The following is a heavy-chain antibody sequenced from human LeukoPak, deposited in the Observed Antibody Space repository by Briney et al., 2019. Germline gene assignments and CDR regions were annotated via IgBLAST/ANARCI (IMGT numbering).Heavy chain of an antibody. V-gene: IGHV3-15*01. J-gene: IGHJ4*02. CDR2: IKSKTDGGTT. Sequence: GGSLRLSCAASGFTFSNAWMSWVRQAPGKGLGWVGRIKSKTDGGTTDYAAPVKGRFTISRDDSKNTLYLQMNSLKTEDTAVYYCTTGVQHSSGYSSTDYWGQGTLVTVSS. CDR3: TTGVQHSSGYSSTDY. CDR1: GFTFSNAW. D-gene: IGHD3-22*01.